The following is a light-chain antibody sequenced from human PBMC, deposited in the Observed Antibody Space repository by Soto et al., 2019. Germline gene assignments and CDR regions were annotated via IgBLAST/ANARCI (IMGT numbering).Light chain of an antibody. V-gene: IGKV3-20*01. CDR3: HQYGSAPWT. CDR2: GAS. Sequence: IVLTQSPGTLSLSPGERGALSCRASQSVSSNYVAWYQQKPGQAPRLLISGASNRATGPPDRFRGSGSGTDFTLTITRLEPEDFAVYYCHQYGSAPWTFGQGTKVDIK. J-gene: IGKJ1*01. CDR1: QSVSSNY.